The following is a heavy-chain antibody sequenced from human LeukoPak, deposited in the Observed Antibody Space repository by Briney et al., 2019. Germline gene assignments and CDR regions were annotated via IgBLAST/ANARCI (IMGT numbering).Heavy chain of an antibody. V-gene: IGHV1-46*01. J-gene: IGHJ4*02. D-gene: IGHD3-22*01. Sequence: GASVTVSFKASGYIFTIYHMHWVRQAPGQGLEWMGIINPSGGSTRYAQKFQVRLTMTRDTSTSTVYMALTSLRSEDTAVYYCARDRTNYYHSSGYYSRWEYWGQGTLVTVSS. CDR2: INPSGGST. CDR3: ARDRTNYYHSSGYYSRWEY. CDR1: GYIFTIYH.